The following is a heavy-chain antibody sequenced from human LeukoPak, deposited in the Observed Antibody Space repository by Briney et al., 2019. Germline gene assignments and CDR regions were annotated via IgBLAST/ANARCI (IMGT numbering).Heavy chain of an antibody. J-gene: IGHJ5*02. D-gene: IGHD3-16*01. CDR2: ISYDGSNK. Sequence: PGRSLRLSCAASGFTFSSYGMHWVRQAPGKGLEWVAVISYDGSNKYYADSVKGRFTTSRDNSKNTLYLQMNSLRAEDTAVYYCAKDRGSGWFDPWGQGTLVTVSS. V-gene: IGHV3-30*18. CDR1: GFTFSSYG. CDR3: AKDRGSGWFDP.